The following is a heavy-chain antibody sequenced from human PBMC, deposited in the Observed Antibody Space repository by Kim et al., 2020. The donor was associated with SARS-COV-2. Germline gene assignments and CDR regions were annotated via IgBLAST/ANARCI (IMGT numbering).Heavy chain of an antibody. D-gene: IGHD2-21*02. J-gene: IGHJ6*02. CDR3: ARGDSSSDYYYYGMDV. CDR2: IYYSGST. CDR1: GGSISSNSYY. Sequence: SETLSLTCTVSGGSISSNSYYWAWIRQPPGKGLEWIGSIYYSGSTYFNPSLKSRVTMSVDTSKNQFSLKLTSVTAADTAVYYCARGDSSSDYYYYGMDVWGQGTTVTVSS. V-gene: IGHV4-39*01.